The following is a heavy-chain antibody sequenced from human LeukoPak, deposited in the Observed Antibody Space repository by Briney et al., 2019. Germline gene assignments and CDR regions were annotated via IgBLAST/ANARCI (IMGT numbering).Heavy chain of an antibody. CDR1: GYTFTSYG. J-gene: IGHJ4*02. CDR3: ARDYRRRDTMIVVVITEGPYYFDY. D-gene: IGHD3-22*01. V-gene: IGHV1-18*01. Sequence: GASVKVSCKASGYTFTSYGISWVRQAPGQGLEWMGWISAYNGNTNYAQKLQGRVTMTTDTSTSTAYMELRSLRSDDTAVYYCARDYRRRDTMIVVVITEGPYYFDYWGQGTLVTVSS. CDR2: ISAYNGNT.